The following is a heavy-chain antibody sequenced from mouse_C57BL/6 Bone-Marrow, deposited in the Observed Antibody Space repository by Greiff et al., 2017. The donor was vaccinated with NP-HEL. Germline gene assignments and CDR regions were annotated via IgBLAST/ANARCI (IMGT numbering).Heavy chain of an antibody. CDR3: ARSAYYYGSSYDAMDY. CDR1: GYTFTSYW. J-gene: IGHJ4*01. D-gene: IGHD1-1*01. V-gene: IGHV1-69*01. CDR2: IDPSDSYT. Sequence: VQLKESGAELVMPGASVKLSCKASGYTFTSYWMHWVKQRPGQGLEWIGEIDPSDSYTNYNQKFKGKSTLTVDKSSSTAYMQLSSLTSEDSAVYYCARSAYYYGSSYDAMDYWGQGTSVTVSS.